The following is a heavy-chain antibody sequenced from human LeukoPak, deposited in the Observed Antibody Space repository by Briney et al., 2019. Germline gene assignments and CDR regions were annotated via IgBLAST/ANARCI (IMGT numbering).Heavy chain of an antibody. CDR3: TTVGLYDSSGYYFDY. CDR2: IETKTDGGTT. J-gene: IGHJ4*02. CDR1: GFTFSNAW. Sequence: PGGSLRLSCAAPGFTFSNAWMSWVRQAPGKGLEWVGLIETKTDGGTTDYAAPVKGRFTISRDDSKNTLYLQINSLKTEDTAVYYCTTVGLYDSSGYYFDYWGQGTLVTVSS. D-gene: IGHD3-22*01. V-gene: IGHV3-15*04.